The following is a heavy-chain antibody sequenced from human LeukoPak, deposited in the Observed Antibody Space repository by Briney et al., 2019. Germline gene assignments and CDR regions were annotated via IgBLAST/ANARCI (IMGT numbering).Heavy chain of an antibody. CDR2: IIPIFGTA. J-gene: IGHJ6*03. CDR1: GGTFSSYA. CDR3: AHTLGYCSSTSCPKLYYYYYMDV. V-gene: IGHV1-69*01. Sequence: SVKVSCKASGGTFSSYAISWVRQAPGQGLEWMGGIIPIFGTANYAQKFQGRVTITADEYTSTAYMELSSLRSEDTAVYYCAHTLGYCSSTSCPKLYYYYYMDVWGKGTTVTVSS. D-gene: IGHD2-2*01.